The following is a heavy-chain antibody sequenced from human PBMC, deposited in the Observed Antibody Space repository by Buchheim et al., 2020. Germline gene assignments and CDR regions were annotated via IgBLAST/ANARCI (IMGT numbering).Heavy chain of an antibody. D-gene: IGHD4-17*01. Sequence: EVQLVESGGGLVQPGGSLKLSCAASGFTFSGSAMHWVRQASGKGLEWVGRIRSKANSYATAYAASVKGRFTISSDDSKNTAYLQMSRLKTEDTAVYYGTRRYSDGDYGYYYGMDVWGQGTT. CDR1: GFTFSGSA. CDR3: TRRYSDGDYGYYYGMDV. J-gene: IGHJ6*02. V-gene: IGHV3-73*01. CDR2: IRSKANSYAT.